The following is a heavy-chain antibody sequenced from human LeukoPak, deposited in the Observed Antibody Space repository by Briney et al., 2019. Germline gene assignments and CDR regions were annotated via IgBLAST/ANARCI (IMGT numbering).Heavy chain of an antibody. CDR1: GGSITSYY. V-gene: IGHV4-4*07. CDR2: INASGST. D-gene: IGHD6-19*01. CDR3: ARGDRAVAGAWGWFDP. J-gene: IGHJ5*02. Sequence: ASETLSLTCTVSGGSITSYYWSWIRQPAGKGPEWIGRINASGSTNYNPSLKSRVTMSVDTSKNQFSLRLNSVTAADTAVYYCARGDRAVAGAWGWFDPWGQGTLVTVSS.